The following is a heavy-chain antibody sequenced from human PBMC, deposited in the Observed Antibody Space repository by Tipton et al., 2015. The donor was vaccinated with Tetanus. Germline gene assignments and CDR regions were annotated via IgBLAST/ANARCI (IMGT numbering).Heavy chain of an antibody. D-gene: IGHD6-13*01. CDR3: AKKLADSTTWYFFDY. V-gene: IGHV3-23*01. J-gene: IGHJ4*02. CDR2: LGSGGSR. CDR1: GFTFSA. Sequence: GSLRLSCAASGFTFSAMSWVRQAPGKGLEWVSVLGSGGSRYYADSVKGRFTISRDNSKSTLYLQMNSLRAEDTAVYYCAKKLADSTTWYFFDYWGQGTLVTVSS.